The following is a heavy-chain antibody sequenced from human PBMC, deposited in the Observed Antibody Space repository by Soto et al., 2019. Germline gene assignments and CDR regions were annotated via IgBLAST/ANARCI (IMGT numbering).Heavy chain of an antibody. CDR2: IKSKTDGGTT. V-gene: IGHV3-15*01. J-gene: IGHJ4*02. CDR3: TTNGGWITMIVVVSEDFDY. D-gene: IGHD3-22*01. Sequence: PGWSLRLSCASSVFTFINAWMSWVRQAPGKGLEWVGRIKSKTDGGTTDYAAPVKGRFTISRDDSKNTLYLQMNSLKTEDTAVYYCTTNGGWITMIVVVSEDFDYWGQGTLVTVSS. CDR1: VFTFINAW.